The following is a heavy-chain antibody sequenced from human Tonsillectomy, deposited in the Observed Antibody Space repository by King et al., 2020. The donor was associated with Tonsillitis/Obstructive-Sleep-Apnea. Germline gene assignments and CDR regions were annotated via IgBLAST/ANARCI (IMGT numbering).Heavy chain of an antibody. Sequence: VQLVESGGGLVQPGGSLRLSCAASGFTFSSYEMNWVRQAPGKGLEWVSYISSSGSTIYYADSVKGRFTISRDNAKNSLYLQMNSLRAEDTAVYYCARVLRFNYYYGMDVWGQGTTVTVSS. J-gene: IGHJ6*02. CDR3: ARVLRFNYYYGMDV. CDR2: ISSSGSTI. V-gene: IGHV3-48*03. CDR1: GFTFSSYE. D-gene: IGHD5/OR15-5a*01.